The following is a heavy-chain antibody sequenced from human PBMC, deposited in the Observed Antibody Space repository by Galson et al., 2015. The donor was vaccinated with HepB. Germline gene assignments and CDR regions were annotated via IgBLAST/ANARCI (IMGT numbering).Heavy chain of an antibody. Sequence: SLRLSCAASGFTFSSYAMHWVRQAPGKGLEWVAVISYDGSNKYYADSVKGRFTISRDNSKNTLYLQMNSLRAEDTAVYYCATLRYGVAVDDAFDIWGQGTMVTVSS. CDR3: ATLRYGVAVDDAFDI. CDR1: GFTFSSYA. D-gene: IGHD6-19*01. J-gene: IGHJ3*02. CDR2: ISYDGSNK. V-gene: IGHV3-30*04.